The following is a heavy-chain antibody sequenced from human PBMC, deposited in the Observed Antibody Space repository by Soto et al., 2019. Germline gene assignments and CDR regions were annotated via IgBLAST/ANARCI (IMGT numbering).Heavy chain of an antibody. CDR2: IIPIFGTS. CDR3: ARGNSGWSTNYYYYGMDV. D-gene: IGHD6-19*01. J-gene: IGHJ6*02. Sequence: VQLVQSGAEVKKPGSSVKVSCKASGGTFSSYAISWVRQAPGQGPEWMGGIIPIFGTSNYAQKFQGRVTITADKSTSTAYMGLSSLRSEDTAVYYCARGNSGWSTNYYYYGMDVWGQGTTVTVSS. V-gene: IGHV1-69*06. CDR1: GGTFSSYA.